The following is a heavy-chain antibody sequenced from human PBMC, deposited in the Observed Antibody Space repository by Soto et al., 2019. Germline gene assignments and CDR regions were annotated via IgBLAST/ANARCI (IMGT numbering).Heavy chain of an antibody. J-gene: IGHJ6*02. Sequence: SENLSLTCAVYGGSFSGYYWSWIRLPPVKVLEWIGEINHSGSTNYNPSLKSRVTISVDTSKNQFSLKLSSVTAADTAVYYCARGEGFGEDFYYYYGMDVWGQGTTVTVS. CDR2: INHSGST. CDR1: GGSFSGYY. V-gene: IGHV4-34*01. D-gene: IGHD3-10*01. CDR3: ARGEGFGEDFYYYYGMDV.